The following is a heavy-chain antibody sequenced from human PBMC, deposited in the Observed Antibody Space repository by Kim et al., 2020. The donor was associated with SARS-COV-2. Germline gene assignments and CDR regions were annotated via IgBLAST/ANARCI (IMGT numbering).Heavy chain of an antibody. Sequence: GGSLRLSCAASGFTFSSYAMSWVRQAPGKGLEWVSAISGSGGSTYYADSVKGRFTISRDNSKNTLYLQMNSLRAEDTAVYYCAKTVYGVVAITGNYFDYWGQGTLVTVSS. CDR1: GFTFSSYA. J-gene: IGHJ4*02. V-gene: IGHV3-23*01. CDR3: AKTVYGVVAITGNYFDY. CDR2: ISGSGGST. D-gene: IGHD3-22*01.